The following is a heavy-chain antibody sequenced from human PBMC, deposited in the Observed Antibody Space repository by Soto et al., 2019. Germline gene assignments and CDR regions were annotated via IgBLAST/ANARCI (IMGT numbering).Heavy chain of an antibody. D-gene: IGHD1-1*01. CDR2: LNPMSDGS. CDR1: GYIFTGYY. V-gene: IGHV1-2*02. CDR3: ARGTLRNDAYDF. J-gene: IGHJ3*01. Sequence: QVQLLQSGADVKKPGASVKVSCETSGYIFTGYYMHWVRQAPGQGLEWMGWLNPMSDGSYSAQKFRGRVIMTGDTSTSTAYLEVTGLTSDDTAVYFCARGTLRNDAYDFWGQRTLVTVSP.